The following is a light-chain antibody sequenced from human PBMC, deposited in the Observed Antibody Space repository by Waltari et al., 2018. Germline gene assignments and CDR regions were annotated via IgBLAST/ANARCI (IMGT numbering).Light chain of an antibody. CDR3: QQYYNSPST. Sequence: DFVMTQSPDSLAVSLGERAFINCKSSQSVFSRANFKNYLAWYQQRPGQPPNLLIYWASTRASGVPDRFVRSQSGSDFTLTINNLQPEDAGIYYCQQYYNSPSTFGQGTRLEIK. J-gene: IGKJ1*01. CDR1: QSVFSRANFKNY. V-gene: IGKV4-1*01. CDR2: WAS.